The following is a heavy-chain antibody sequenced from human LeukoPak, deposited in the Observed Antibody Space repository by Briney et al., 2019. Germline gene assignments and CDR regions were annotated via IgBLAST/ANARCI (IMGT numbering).Heavy chain of an antibody. CDR3: ARLKGVWFDP. V-gene: IGHV4-59*01. CDR1: GGSNSSYY. J-gene: IGHJ5*02. CDR2: IYYSGST. D-gene: IGHD3-16*01. Sequence: PSETLPLTCTVSGGSNSSYYWSWIRQPPGKGLEWIGYIYYSGSTNYNPSLKSRVTISVDTSKNQFSLKLSSVTAADTAVYYCARLKGVWFDPWGQGTLVTVS.